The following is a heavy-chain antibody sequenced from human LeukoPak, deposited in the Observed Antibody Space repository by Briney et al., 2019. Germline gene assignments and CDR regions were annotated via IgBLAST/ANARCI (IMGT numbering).Heavy chain of an antibody. CDR3: LLQMTYGELSDPDF. CDR2: SGTRSGTK. CDR1: GFTLSSLA. J-gene: IGHJ4*02. D-gene: IGHD3-16*02. V-gene: IGHV3-21*01. Sequence: GGSLRLSCAASGFTLSSLAMHWVRQAPGKGLEWVSSSGTRSGTKYYADSVMSRFTISRDSAMNSVSLQINSLRAEDTAVYYCLLQMTYGELSDPDFRGQGTLVTVSS.